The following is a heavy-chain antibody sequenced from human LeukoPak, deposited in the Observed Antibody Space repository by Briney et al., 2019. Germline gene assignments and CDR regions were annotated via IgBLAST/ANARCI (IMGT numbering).Heavy chain of an antibody. Sequence: SVKVSCKASGYTFTSYYMHWVRQAPGQGLQWMGGIIPIFGTANYAQKFQGRVTITADESTSTAYMELSSLRSEDTAVYYCARDTPGDLDAFDIWGQGTMVTVSS. CDR2: IIPIFGTA. J-gene: IGHJ3*02. CDR3: ARDTPGDLDAFDI. V-gene: IGHV1-69*13. D-gene: IGHD7-27*01. CDR1: GYTFTSYY.